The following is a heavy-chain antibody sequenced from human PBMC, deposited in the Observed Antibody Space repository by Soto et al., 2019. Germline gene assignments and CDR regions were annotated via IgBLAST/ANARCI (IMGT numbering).Heavy chain of an antibody. V-gene: IGHV4-30-4*01. CDR2: IYYSGST. CDR3: ARVPFYDSSGRSYYFDY. Sequence: KTSETLSLTCTVSGGSISSGDYYWSWIRQPPGKGLECIGYIYYSGSTYYNPSLKSRVTISVDTSKNQFSLKLSSVTAADTAVYYCARVPFYDSSGRSYYFDYWGQGTLVTVPQ. J-gene: IGHJ4*02. CDR1: GGSISSGDYY. D-gene: IGHD3-22*01.